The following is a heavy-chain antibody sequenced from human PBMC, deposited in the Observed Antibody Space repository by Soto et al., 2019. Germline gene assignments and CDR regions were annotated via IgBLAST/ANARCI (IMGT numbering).Heavy chain of an antibody. CDR3: ARGVLTGEIERSYYYYYYMDV. CDR2: TRNKANSYTT. D-gene: IGHD7-27*01. J-gene: IGHJ6*03. CDR1: GFTFSDHY. Sequence: GGSLRLSCAASGFTFSDHYMDWVRQAPGKGLEWVGRTRNKANSYTTEYAASVKGRFTISRDDSKNSLYLQMNSLKTEDTAVYYCARGVLTGEIERSYYYYYYMDVWGKGTTVTVSS. V-gene: IGHV3-72*01.